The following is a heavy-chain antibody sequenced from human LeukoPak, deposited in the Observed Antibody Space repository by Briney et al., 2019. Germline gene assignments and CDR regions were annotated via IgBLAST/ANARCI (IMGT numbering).Heavy chain of an antibody. CDR1: GFTVSSNY. CDR2: IYSGGST. Sequence: GGSLRLSCAASGFTVSSNYMSWVSQAPGKGLEWVSVIYSGGSTYYADYVKGRFTISRDNSKNTLYLQMNSLRAEDTAVYDCAREMTAGHYHDAFDIWGQGTMVTVSS. CDR3: AREMTAGHYHDAFDI. D-gene: IGHD6-13*01. V-gene: IGHV3-66*01. J-gene: IGHJ3*02.